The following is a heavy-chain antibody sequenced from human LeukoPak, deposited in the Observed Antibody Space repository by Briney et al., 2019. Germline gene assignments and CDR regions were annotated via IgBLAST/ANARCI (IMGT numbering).Heavy chain of an antibody. J-gene: IGHJ4*02. CDR2: ISTSSTYI. V-gene: IGHV3-21*01. Sequence: GRSLRLSCAASGFTFSSYSMNWVRQAPGKGLEWVSCISTSSTYIYYADSVRGRFTISRDNAKSSLYLQMNSLRAEDTAVYYCARVVHSGSYYNDYWGQGTLVTVSS. CDR3: ARVVHSGSYYNDY. D-gene: IGHD1-26*01. CDR1: GFTFSSYS.